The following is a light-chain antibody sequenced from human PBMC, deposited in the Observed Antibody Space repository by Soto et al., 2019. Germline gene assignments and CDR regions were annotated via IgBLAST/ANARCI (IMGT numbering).Light chain of an antibody. Sequence: EIVLTQSPGTLSLSPGERATLSCRASQSVSNNYVAWYQQKPGQAPRLLIYGESSRAIDIPDRFSGSGSGTDFTLTISRLEPEDFAVYYCQQYGSSPATFGQGTKVEIK. V-gene: IGKV3-20*01. CDR2: GES. J-gene: IGKJ1*01. CDR3: QQYGSSPAT. CDR1: QSVSNNY.